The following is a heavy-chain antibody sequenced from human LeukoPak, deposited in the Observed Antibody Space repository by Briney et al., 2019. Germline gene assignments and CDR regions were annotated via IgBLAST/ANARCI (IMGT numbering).Heavy chain of an antibody. Sequence: GESLRLSCAASGFTFSSYAMHWVRQAPGKGLEWVAVISYDGSNKYYADSVKGRFTISRDNSKNTLYLQMNSLRAEDTAVYYCARDLVRGVMVHWGQGTLVTVSS. CDR1: GFTFSSYA. CDR2: ISYDGSNK. D-gene: IGHD3-10*01. J-gene: IGHJ4*02. CDR3: ARDLVRGVMVH. V-gene: IGHV3-30-3*01.